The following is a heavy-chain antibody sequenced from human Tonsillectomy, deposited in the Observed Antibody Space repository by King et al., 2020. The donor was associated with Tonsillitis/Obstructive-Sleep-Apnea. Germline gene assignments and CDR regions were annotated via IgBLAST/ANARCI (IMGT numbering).Heavy chain of an antibody. Sequence: VQLPQWGAGLLKPSETLSLTCAVSGGSFSGYYWSWIRQPPGKGLEWIGEMNHSGSTNYNPSLKSRVTISVDTSKNQFSLKVSSVTAADTAVYYCAREFYGSGSFTGGLDVWGQGTTVTVSS. CDR1: GGSFSGYY. V-gene: IGHV4-34*01. D-gene: IGHD3-10*01. CDR2: MNHSGST. J-gene: IGHJ6*02. CDR3: AREFYGSGSFTGGLDV.